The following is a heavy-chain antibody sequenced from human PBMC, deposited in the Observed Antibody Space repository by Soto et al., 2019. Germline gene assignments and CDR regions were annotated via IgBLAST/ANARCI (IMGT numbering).Heavy chain of an antibody. D-gene: IGHD2-15*01. J-gene: IGHJ6*02. CDR2: IIPIFGTA. Sequence: SVKVSCKASGGTFSSYAISWVRQAPGQGLEWMGGIIPIFGTANYAQKFQGRVTITADESTSTAYMELSSLRSEDTAVYYCATREEDIVLVVAARYYYCGMDFWCQGTTVTVYS. V-gene: IGHV1-69*13. CDR3: ATREEDIVLVVAARYYYCGMDF. CDR1: GGTFSSYA.